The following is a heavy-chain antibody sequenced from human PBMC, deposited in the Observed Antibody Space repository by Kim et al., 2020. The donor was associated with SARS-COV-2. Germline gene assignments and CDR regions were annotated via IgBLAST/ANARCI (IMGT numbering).Heavy chain of an antibody. V-gene: IGHV4-59*01. Sequence: SETLSLTCTVSGGSISSYYWSWIRQPPGKGLEWIGYIYYSGSTNYNPSLKSRVTISVDTSKNQFSLKLSSVTAADTAVYYCARASTYYDIYGGRQPYYYYGMDVWGQGTTVTVSS. CDR3: ARASTYYDIYGGRQPYYYYGMDV. J-gene: IGHJ6*02. CDR2: IYYSGST. CDR1: GGSISSYY. D-gene: IGHD3-9*01.